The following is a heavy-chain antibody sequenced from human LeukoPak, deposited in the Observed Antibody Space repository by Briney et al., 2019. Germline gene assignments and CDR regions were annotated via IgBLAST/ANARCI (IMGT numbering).Heavy chain of an antibody. J-gene: IGHJ4*02. CDR2: ISYDGSNK. V-gene: IGHV3-30*18. CDR1: GFTFSSYW. Sequence: GGSLRLSCAASGFTFSSYWMSWVRQAPGKGLEWVAVISYDGSNKYYADSVKGRFTISRDNSKNTLYLQMNSLRAEDTAVYYCANDGADDYGDADDYRRQGTLVGVRS. CDR3: ANDGADDYGDADDY. D-gene: IGHD4-17*01.